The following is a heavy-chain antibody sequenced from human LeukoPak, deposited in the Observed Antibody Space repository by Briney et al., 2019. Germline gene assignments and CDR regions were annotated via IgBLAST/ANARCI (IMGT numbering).Heavy chain of an antibody. V-gene: IGHV1-8*01. Sequence: GASVKVSCKASGYTFTSYDINWVRQATGQGLEWVGWMNPNRGNAGYAQKFQARVTMTRNTSISTAYMELSSLRSEDTAVYYCARLPQIAAAGTFDYWGQGTLVTVSS. CDR3: ARLPQIAAAGTFDY. CDR1: GYTFTSYD. J-gene: IGHJ4*02. D-gene: IGHD6-13*01. CDR2: MNPNRGNA.